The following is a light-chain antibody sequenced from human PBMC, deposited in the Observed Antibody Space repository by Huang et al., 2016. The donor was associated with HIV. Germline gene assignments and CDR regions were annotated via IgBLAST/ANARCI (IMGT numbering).Light chain of an antibody. CDR3: QQTYDTPAT. J-gene: IGKJ2*01. CDR2: SAS. Sequence: DIQMTQSLSSLSASVGDRVTITCRASQNILSAWHWYQQKPGKAPKLLIYSASNLHSGVPPRFSGGGSGTEFTLTITSLQPEDFATYYCQQTYDTPATFGRGTKLEIK. CDR1: QNILSA. V-gene: IGKV1-39*01.